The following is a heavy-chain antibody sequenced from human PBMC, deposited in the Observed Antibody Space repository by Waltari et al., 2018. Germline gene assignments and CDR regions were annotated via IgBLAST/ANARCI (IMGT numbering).Heavy chain of an antibody. CDR1: GYSIDRGYF. J-gene: IGHJ4*02. CDR2: IFHAGFT. Sequence: QVQLQESGPGLVKPSETLSLTCDVSGYSIDRGYFWGWIRQPPGKGLEWIGTIFHAGFTSYSPSLKGRVTMSVDKSKTQFSLSLGSVTAADTAVYYCARAPGVAAAAYFDYWGQGILVTVSS. D-gene: IGHD6-13*01. CDR3: ARAPGVAAAAYFDY. V-gene: IGHV4-38-2*01.